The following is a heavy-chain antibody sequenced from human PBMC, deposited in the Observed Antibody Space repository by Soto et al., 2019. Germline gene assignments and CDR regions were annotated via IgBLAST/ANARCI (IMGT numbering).Heavy chain of an antibody. CDR2: IYHRGST. D-gene: IGHD1-1*01. V-gene: IGHV4-30-2*01. CDR1: GGSISSGGYS. J-gene: IGHJ5*02. Sequence: QQQLQESGSGLVKPSQTLSLTCAVSGGSISSGGYSWSWIRQPPGKGLEWIGYIYHRGSTYYNPSLRSRVTISVDRSKNQFSLKLSYVTAADTAVYYCARGPSNDDMGHFDPWGQGTLVTVSS. CDR3: ARGPSNDDMGHFDP.